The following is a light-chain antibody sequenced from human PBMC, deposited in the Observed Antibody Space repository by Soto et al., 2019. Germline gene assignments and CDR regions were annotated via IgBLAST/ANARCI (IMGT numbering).Light chain of an antibody. CDR2: AAS. V-gene: IGKV1-6*02. CDR1: QDIGNQ. Sequence: AIQMTQSPSSLSASVGDRVSITCRTSQDIGNQLGWYQQKPGKAPKVLIYAASSLQSGVPSRFSGSGSGTVFTLTITTLQPEDFATYYCLQDYSYPRTFGQGTKVEIK. J-gene: IGKJ1*01. CDR3: LQDYSYPRT.